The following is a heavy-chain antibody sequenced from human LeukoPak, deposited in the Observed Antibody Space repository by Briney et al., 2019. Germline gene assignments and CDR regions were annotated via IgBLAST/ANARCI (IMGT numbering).Heavy chain of an antibody. CDR1: GFTFSSYL. CDR3: AREEVLEGSSGWFDP. V-gene: IGHV3-74*01. D-gene: IGHD3-3*01. CDR2: IYTDGSSS. Sequence: GGGLRLSCVASGFTFSSYLMHWVRQAPGKGLVWVSRIYTDGSSSSYADSVKGRFTISRDNAKNTLYLQMNSLRAEDTAVYYCAREEVLEGSSGWFDPWGQGTLVTVSS. J-gene: IGHJ5*02.